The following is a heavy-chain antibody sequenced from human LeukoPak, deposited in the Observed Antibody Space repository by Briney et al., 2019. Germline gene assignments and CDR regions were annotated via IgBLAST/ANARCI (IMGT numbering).Heavy chain of an antibody. D-gene: IGHD3-22*01. V-gene: IGHV4-59*12. CDR3: ARRKTISLRSNYYDSSGYYAFEDY. CDR2: IYYSGST. Sequence: SETPSLTCTVSGGSISSYYWSWIRQPPGKGLEWIGYIYYSGSTNYNPSLKSRVTISVDTSKNQFSLKLSSVTAADTAVYYCARRKTISLRSNYYDSSGYYAFEDYWGQGTLVTVSS. J-gene: IGHJ4*02. CDR1: GGSISSYY.